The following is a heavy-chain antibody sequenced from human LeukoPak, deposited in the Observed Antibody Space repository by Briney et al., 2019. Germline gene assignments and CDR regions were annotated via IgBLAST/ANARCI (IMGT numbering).Heavy chain of an antibody. CDR1: GDTVSSNSVT. Sequence: SQTLSLTCAISGDTVSSNSVTWNWIRQSPSRGLEWLGRTYYRSTWYNDYAVSVRGRITVNPDTSKNQFSLHLNSVTPEDTAVYYCARRLTQYDCFDPWGQGILVTVSS. CDR2: TYYRSTWYN. V-gene: IGHV6-1*01. D-gene: IGHD2-2*01. CDR3: ARRLTQYDCFDP. J-gene: IGHJ5*02.